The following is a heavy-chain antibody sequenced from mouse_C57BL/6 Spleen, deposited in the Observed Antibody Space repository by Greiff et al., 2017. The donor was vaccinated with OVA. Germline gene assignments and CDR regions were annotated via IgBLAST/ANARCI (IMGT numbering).Heavy chain of an antibody. CDR2: IYPGDGDT. D-gene: IGHD1-1*01. CDR3: ARSGYGSRSFDY. Sequence: VQGVESGPELVKPGASVKISCKASGYAFSSSWMNWVKQRPGKGLEWIGRIYPGDGDTNYNGKFKGKATLTADKSSSTAYMQLSSLTSEDSAVYFCARSGYGSRSFDYWGQGTTLTVSS. J-gene: IGHJ2*01. V-gene: IGHV1-82*01. CDR1: GYAFSSSW.